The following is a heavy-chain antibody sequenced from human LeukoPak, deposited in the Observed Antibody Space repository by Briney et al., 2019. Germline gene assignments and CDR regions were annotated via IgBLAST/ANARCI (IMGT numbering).Heavy chain of an antibody. CDR2: IYYSGST. Sequence: SETLSLTCTVSGDSISSYYWSWIRQPPGKGLEWIGYIYYSGSTNYNPSLKSRVTISVDTSKNQFSLKLSSATAADTAVYFCARQKPYSSTWYIDYWGQGTLVTVSS. V-gene: IGHV4-59*08. CDR3: ARQKPYSSTWYIDY. J-gene: IGHJ4*02. D-gene: IGHD6-13*01. CDR1: GDSISSYY.